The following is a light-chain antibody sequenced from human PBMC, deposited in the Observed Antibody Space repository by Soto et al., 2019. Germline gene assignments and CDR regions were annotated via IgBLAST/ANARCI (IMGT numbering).Light chain of an antibody. Sequence: IQLTQSPSSLSASVGDRVTITFRASQSISSYLNWYQQKPGRAPKLLIYDASNLEAGVPSRFRGSGSGTDFTFTISRLQPEDIATYYCQQYENLPTFGQGTRLEIK. J-gene: IGKJ5*01. CDR3: QQYENLPT. V-gene: IGKV1-33*01. CDR1: QSISSY. CDR2: DAS.